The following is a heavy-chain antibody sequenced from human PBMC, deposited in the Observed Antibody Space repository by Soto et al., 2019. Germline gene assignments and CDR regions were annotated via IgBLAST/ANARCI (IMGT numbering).Heavy chain of an antibody. CDR3: ARGVVPGAIPSFDY. V-gene: IGHV3-21*01. D-gene: IGHD1-26*01. CDR1: GFTFSSYS. Sequence: EVQLVESGGGLVKPGGSLRLSCAASGFTFSSYSMNWVRQAPGKGLEWVSSISSSSSYIYYADSVKGRFTISRDNAKNSLYLQMNSLRAEDTAVYYCARGVVPGAIPSFDYWGQGTLVTVSS. J-gene: IGHJ4*02. CDR2: ISSSSSYI.